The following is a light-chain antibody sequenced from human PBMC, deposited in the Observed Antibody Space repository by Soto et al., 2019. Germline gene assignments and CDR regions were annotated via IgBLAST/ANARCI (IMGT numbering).Light chain of an antibody. Sequence: VLTQPPSAAGSPGQSVTISCTGTSSDVGGYNYVSWYQQHPGKAPKLMIYEVSKRPSGVPDRFSGSKSGNTASLTVSGLQAEDEADYYCSSYAGSNNYVFGTGTKVTVL. CDR2: EVS. V-gene: IGLV2-8*01. CDR1: SSDVGGYNY. CDR3: SSYAGSNNYV. J-gene: IGLJ1*01.